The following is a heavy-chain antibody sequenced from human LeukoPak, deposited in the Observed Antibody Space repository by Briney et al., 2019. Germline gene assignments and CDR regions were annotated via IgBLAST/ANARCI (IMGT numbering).Heavy chain of an antibody. V-gene: IGHV3-21*01. J-gene: IGHJ4*02. CDR1: GFTFSSYS. CDR2: ISSSSSYI. CDR3: ASRSSRIDY. D-gene: IGHD6-13*01. Sequence: GGSLRLSCAASGFTFSSYSMNWVRQAPGKGLEWVSSISSSSSYIYYTDSVKGRFTISRDNAKNSLYLQMNSLRAEDTAVYYCASRSSRIDYWGQGTLVTVSS.